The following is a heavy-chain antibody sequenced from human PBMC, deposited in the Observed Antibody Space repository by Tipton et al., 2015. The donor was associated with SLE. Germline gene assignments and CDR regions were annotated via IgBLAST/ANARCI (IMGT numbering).Heavy chain of an antibody. CDR2: IYSSGST. J-gene: IGHJ4*02. CDR3: ARDEYRYDATGYHLLGHFDF. V-gene: IGHV4-61*02. Sequence: GLVKPSETLSLTCTVSGYSISSGGYYWSWIRQPAGKGLEWIGRIYSSGSTNYNPSLKSRVTILVDTSKNQFSLKLSSVTAADTAVYYCARDEYRYDATGYHLLGHFDFWGQGTLVTVSS. CDR1: GYSISSGGYY. D-gene: IGHD3-22*01.